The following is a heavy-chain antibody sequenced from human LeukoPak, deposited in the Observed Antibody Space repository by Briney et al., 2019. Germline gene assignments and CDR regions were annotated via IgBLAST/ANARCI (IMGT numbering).Heavy chain of an antibody. CDR1: GYTFTSYG. V-gene: IGHV1-18*01. CDR2: INAYYGNT. J-gene: IGHJ4*02. D-gene: IGHD6-19*01. Sequence: GASVPVSFQSSGYTFTSYGLSWLRPAPGQGLEWMGWINAYYGNTNYAQHLQGRVTMTTDTSTTPAFLELRSLSSDRTAVYYCARDSTPAFSRQWPIPFDYWGQGTLVTVSS. CDR3: ARDSTPAFSRQWPIPFDY.